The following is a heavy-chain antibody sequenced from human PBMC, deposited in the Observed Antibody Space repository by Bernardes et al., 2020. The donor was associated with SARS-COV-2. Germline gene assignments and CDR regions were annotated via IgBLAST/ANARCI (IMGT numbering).Heavy chain of an antibody. V-gene: IGHV3-48*01. D-gene: IGHD3-22*01. J-gene: IGHJ4*02. Sequence: SLRLSCAASGFNFSYYNMNWVRQAPGKGLEWISYIYSSSSAIYYADSVRGRFTISRDNGKNSLYLQMSSLRAEDTAVYYCARDQDSGGWYYHRCFDSWGQGTLVTVSS. CDR3: ARDQDSGGWYYHRCFDS. CDR2: IYSSSSAI. CDR1: GFNFSYYN.